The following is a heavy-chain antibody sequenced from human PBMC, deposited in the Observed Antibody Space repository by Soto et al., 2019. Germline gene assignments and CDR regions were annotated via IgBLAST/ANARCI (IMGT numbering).Heavy chain of an antibody. J-gene: IGHJ5*02. Sequence: QVQLVQSGAEVKKPGSSVKVSCKASGGTFSSYTISWVRQAPGQGLEWMGRIIPILGIANYAQKFQGRVTITADKSTSTAYMELSSLRSEDTAVYYCARDYCSGTSCYDVTYTWGQGTLVTVSS. D-gene: IGHD2-2*01. CDR1: GGTFSSYT. CDR2: IIPILGIA. CDR3: ARDYCSGTSCYDVTYT. V-gene: IGHV1-69*08.